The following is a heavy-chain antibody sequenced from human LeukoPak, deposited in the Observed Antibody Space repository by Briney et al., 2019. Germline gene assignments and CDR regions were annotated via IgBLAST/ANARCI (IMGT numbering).Heavy chain of an antibody. CDR1: GFTFGTYW. CDR2: IKEDGSVN. D-gene: IGHD4-23*01. V-gene: IGHV3-7*01. Sequence: GGSLRLSCAASGFTFGTYWISWVRQAPGKGLEWVANIKEDGSVNAYVDSVKGRFTVSRDNAKNSLDLQMHSLRVEDAAVYYCAWLSTVVTFDYWGQGTLVTVSS. CDR3: AWLSTVVTFDY. J-gene: IGHJ4*02.